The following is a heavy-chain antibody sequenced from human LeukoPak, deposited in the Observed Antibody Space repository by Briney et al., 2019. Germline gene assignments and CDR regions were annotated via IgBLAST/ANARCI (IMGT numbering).Heavy chain of an antibody. J-gene: IGHJ3*02. Sequence: ASVKVSCKASGGSFSSYIISWVRQAPGQGLEWMGRINPIVSITNYAQKFQGRVTINADKSTSTAYMEVSSLRSEDTAVYYCARDLFGDYYDSSGYLAFDIWGQGTMVTVSS. CDR3: ARDLFGDYYDSSGYLAFDI. V-gene: IGHV1-69*04. CDR1: GGSFSSYI. CDR2: INPIVSIT. D-gene: IGHD3-22*01.